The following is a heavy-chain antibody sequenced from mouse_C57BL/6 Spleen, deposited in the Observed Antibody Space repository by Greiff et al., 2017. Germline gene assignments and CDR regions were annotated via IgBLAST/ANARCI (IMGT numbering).Heavy chain of an antibody. Sequence: QVTLKESGAELVKPGASVKISCKASGYAFSSYWMNWVKQRPGKGLEWIGQIYPGDGDTNYNGKFKGKATLTADKSSRTAYMQLSSLTSEDAAVYFCARGGSSGYVDYWGQGTTLTVSA. CDR1: GYAFSSYW. CDR2: IYPGDGDT. J-gene: IGHJ2*01. V-gene: IGHV1-80*01. CDR3: ARGGSSGYVDY. D-gene: IGHD3-2*02.